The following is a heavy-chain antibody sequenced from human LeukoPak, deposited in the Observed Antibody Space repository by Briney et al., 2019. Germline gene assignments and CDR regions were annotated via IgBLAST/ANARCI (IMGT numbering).Heavy chain of an antibody. CDR1: GYSISSGYY. J-gene: IGHJ4*02. Sequence: NPSETLSLTCTVSGYSISSGYYWGWIRQPPGKGLEWIGSIYYSGSTYYNPSLKSRVTISVDTSKNQFSLKLSSVTAADTAVYYCARGSEGFGELFIDYWGQGTLVTVSS. CDR2: IYYSGST. CDR3: ARGSEGFGELFIDY. V-gene: IGHV4-38-2*02. D-gene: IGHD3-10*01.